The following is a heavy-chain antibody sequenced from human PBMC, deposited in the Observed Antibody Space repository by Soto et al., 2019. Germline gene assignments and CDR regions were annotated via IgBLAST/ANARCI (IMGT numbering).Heavy chain of an antibody. V-gene: IGHV1-46*01. CDR1: GYSFTSYY. Sequence: ASVKVSCKASGYSFTSYYIHWVRQAPGQGPEWMGIINPSSSTTYAQKFQGRVTMTRDTSTSTVYMELSSLRSEDTAVYYCARVGCSGGSCYAVDSWGQGTLVTVSS. D-gene: IGHD2-15*01. CDR2: INPSSST. J-gene: IGHJ4*02. CDR3: ARVGCSGGSCYAVDS.